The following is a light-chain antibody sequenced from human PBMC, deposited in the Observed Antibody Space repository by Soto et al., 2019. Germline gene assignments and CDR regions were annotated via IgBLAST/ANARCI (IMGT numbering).Light chain of an antibody. CDR2: LNSDGSH. V-gene: IGLV4-69*01. J-gene: IGLJ3*02. Sequence: QLVLTQSPSASASLGASVKLTCTLSSGHSSYAIAWHQQQPEQGPRYLMKLNSDGSHSKGDGIPDRFSGSSSGAERYLTSSRLQSEDEADYYCQTWGTGPWVFGGGTKLTVL. CDR3: QTWGTGPWV. CDR1: SGHSSYA.